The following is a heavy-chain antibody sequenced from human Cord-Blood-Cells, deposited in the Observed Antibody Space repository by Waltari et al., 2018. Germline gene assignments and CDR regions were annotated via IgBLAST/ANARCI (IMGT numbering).Heavy chain of an antibody. CDR3: ATGLVRYCGGDCYSAFDI. D-gene: IGHD2-21*02. Sequence: QVQLVQSGAEVKKPGASVKVSCKVSGYPLTELSMHWVRQAPGKGLEWMGGFDPEDGETIYAQKFQGRVTMTEDTSTDTAYMELSSLRSEDTAVYYCATGLVRYCGGDCYSAFDIWGQGTMVTVSS. CDR2: FDPEDGET. J-gene: IGHJ3*02. CDR1: GYPLTELS. V-gene: IGHV1-24*01.